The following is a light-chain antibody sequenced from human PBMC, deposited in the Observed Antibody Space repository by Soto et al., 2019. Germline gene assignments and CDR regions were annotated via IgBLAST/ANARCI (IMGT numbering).Light chain of an antibody. CDR2: NVN. V-gene: IGLV2-11*01. CDR3: CSFAGSYTLWV. J-gene: IGLJ3*02. CDR1: SSDVGGYNY. Sequence: QSVLTQPRSVSGSPGQSVTISCTGTSSDVGGYNYVSWYQQYPDKAPKLIIYNVNKRPSGVPDRFSGSKSGTTASLTISGLQAEDEADYYCCSFAGSYTLWVLGGGTKVTVL.